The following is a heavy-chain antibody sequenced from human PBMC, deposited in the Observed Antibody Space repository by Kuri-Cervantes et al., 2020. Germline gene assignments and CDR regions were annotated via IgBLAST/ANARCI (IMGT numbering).Heavy chain of an antibody. V-gene: IGHV3-11*01. CDR3: AREMTFGEPPDY. D-gene: IGHD3-16*01. J-gene: IGHJ4*02. CDR2: ISSSGSTI. CDR1: GFTFSDYY. Sequence: GESLKISCAASGFTFSDYYMSWIRQAPGKGLEWVSYISSSGSTIYYADSVKGRFTISRDNAKNSLYLQMNSLRAEDTAVYYCAREMTFGEPPDYWGQGTLVTVSS.